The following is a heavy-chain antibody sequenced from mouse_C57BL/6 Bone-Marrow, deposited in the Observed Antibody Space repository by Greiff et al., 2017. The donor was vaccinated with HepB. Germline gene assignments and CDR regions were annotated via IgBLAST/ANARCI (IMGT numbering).Heavy chain of an antibody. CDR1: GFSLTSYG. D-gene: IGHD1-1*01. CDR3: ARALSTVVATGGYFDV. J-gene: IGHJ1*03. V-gene: IGHV2-2*01. Sequence: VQLQQSGPGLVQPSQSLSITCTVSGFSLTSYGVHWVRQSPGKGLEWLGVIWSGGSTDYNAAFISRLSISKDNSKSQVFFKMNSLQADDTAIYYCARALSTVVATGGYFDVWGTGTTVTVSS. CDR2: IWSGGST.